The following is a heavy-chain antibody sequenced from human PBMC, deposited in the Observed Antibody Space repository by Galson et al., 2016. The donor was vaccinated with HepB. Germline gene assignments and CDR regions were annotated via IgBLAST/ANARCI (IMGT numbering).Heavy chain of an antibody. CDR1: GFTFDDYA. V-gene: IGHV3-9*01. CDR2: INWNGDSL. D-gene: IGHD3-22*01. Sequence: SLRISCAASGFTFDDYAMHWVRLRPGKGLEWVSGINWNGDSLGYTDSVKGRFTISRDNAKNSVYLQMDNLRVEDTALYYCAKTPGAYYDSSGSRYDSWGQGILVTVSS. CDR3: AKTPGAYYDSSGSRYDS. J-gene: IGHJ4*02.